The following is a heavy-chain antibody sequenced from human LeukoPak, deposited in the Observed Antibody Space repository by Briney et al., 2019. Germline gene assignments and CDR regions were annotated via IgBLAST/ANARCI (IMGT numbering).Heavy chain of an antibody. J-gene: IGHJ3*01. V-gene: IGHV6-1*01. Sequence: SQTLSLTCAISGDSVPNYNAWNWIRQSPSRGLEWLGRTFYRSRWYNTYAVFVKSRIIINADTSKNLFSLQLNSMTPEDTAVYYCARDLYYSGRNGYLNGFDLWGQGTVVTVSS. CDR1: GDSVPNYNA. CDR3: ARDLYYSGRNGYLNGFDL. CDR2: TFYRSRWYN. D-gene: IGHD3-22*01.